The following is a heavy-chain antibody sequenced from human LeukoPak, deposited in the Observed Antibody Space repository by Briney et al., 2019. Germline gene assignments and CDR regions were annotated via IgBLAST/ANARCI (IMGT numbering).Heavy chain of an antibody. D-gene: IGHD3-22*01. CDR2: IYYSGST. CDR1: GGSISSSSYY. Sequence: SETLSLTCTVSGGSISSSSYYWGWIRQPPGKGLEWIGSIYYSGSTYYNPSLKSRVTISVDTSKNQFSLKLSSVTAADTAAYYCASFGYSLDYWGQGTLVTVSS. CDR3: ASFGYSLDY. V-gene: IGHV4-39*01. J-gene: IGHJ4*02.